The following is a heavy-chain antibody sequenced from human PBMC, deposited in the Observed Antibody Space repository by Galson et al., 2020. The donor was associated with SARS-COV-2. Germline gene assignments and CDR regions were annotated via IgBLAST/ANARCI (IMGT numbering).Heavy chain of an antibody. CDR2: IYHSGST. V-gene: IGHV4-4*02. D-gene: IGHD6-13*01. J-gene: IGHJ4*02. CDR1: GGSISSSNW. Sequence: SETLSLTCAVSGGSISSSNWWSWVRQPPGKGLEWIGEIYHSGSTNYNPSLKSRVTISVDKSKNQFSLKLSSVTAADTAVYYCARARYSSSWYGTEADLDYWGQGTLVTGSS. CDR3: ARARYSSSWYGTEADLDY.